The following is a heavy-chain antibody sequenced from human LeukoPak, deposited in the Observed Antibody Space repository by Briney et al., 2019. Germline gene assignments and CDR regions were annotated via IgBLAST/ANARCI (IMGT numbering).Heavy chain of an antibody. Sequence: HPGGSLRLSCAASGLTFNNYGMHWVRQAPGKGLEWVAVISYDGSTKYYADSVKGRFTISRDNSKNTLYLQMNSLRAEDTAVYYCAKGDEYNNGALGGMDVWGQGTTVTVSS. CDR1: GLTFNNYG. J-gene: IGHJ6*02. CDR3: AKGDEYNNGALGGMDV. D-gene: IGHD5-18*01. V-gene: IGHV3-30*18. CDR2: ISYDGSTK.